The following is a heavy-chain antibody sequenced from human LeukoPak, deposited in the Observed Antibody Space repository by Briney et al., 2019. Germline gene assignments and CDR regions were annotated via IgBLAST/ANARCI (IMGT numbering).Heavy chain of an antibody. Sequence: ASVKVSFKASGYTFSGFHIHGVRQAPGQGLEWMGWINPNSGGTNYAQKFQGRVTMTRDTSISTAYMELSRLRSDDTAVYYCARDFIAAGTTTIFPPDYWGQGTLVTVSS. J-gene: IGHJ4*02. D-gene: IGHD6-13*01. V-gene: IGHV1-2*02. CDR2: INPNSGGT. CDR1: GYTFSGFH. CDR3: ARDFIAAGTTTIFPPDY.